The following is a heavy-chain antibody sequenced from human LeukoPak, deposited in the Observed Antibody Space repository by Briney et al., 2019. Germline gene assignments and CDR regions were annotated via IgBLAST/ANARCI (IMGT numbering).Heavy chain of an antibody. CDR2: ISSSSSYI. CDR3: ARDSLTMIVGRQKRGLDY. J-gene: IGHJ4*02. V-gene: IGHV3-21*01. CDR1: GFTFSSYS. Sequence: GGSLRLSCAASGFTFSSYSMNWVRQAPGKGLEWVSSISSSSSYIYYADSVKGRFTISRDNAKNSLCLQMNSLRAEDTAVYYCARDSLTMIVGRQKRGLDYWGQGTLVTVSS. D-gene: IGHD3-22*01.